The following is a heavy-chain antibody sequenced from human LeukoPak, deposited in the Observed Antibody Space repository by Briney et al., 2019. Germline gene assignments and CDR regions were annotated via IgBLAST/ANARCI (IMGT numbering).Heavy chain of an antibody. D-gene: IGHD2/OR15-2a*01. J-gene: IGHJ4*02. CDR2: LYFRGNT. CDR1: GGSISINRYY. Sequence: SETLSLTCSVSGGSISINRYYWDWIRQSPGKALEWLGRLYFRGNTYYNPSLKSRVSISVDTSKNQFSLRLNSVTAADTAVYFCARQSSPFYFVDYWGQGIPVTVSS. CDR3: ARQSSPFYFVDY. V-gene: IGHV4-39*07.